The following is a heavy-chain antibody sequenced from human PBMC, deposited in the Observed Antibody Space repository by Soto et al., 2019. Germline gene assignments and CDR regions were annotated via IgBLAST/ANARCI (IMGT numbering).Heavy chain of an antibody. J-gene: IGHJ3*02. D-gene: IGHD2-15*01. V-gene: IGHV3-23*01. Sequence: GGSLRLSCAASGFTFSSYAMSWVRQAPGKGLEWVSAISGSGGSTYYADSVKGRFTISRDNSKNTLYLQMNSLRAEDTAVYYCAKVIRPYCSGGSCAFDIWGQGTMVTVSS. CDR3: AKVIRPYCSGGSCAFDI. CDR2: ISGSGGST. CDR1: GFTFSSYA.